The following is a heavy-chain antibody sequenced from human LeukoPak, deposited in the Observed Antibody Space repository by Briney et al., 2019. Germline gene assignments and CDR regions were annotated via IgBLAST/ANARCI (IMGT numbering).Heavy chain of an antibody. Sequence: PGGSLRLSCAASGFTFSNFAMSWVRQAPAKGLEWISVISASGGSTYYADSVKGRFTISRDNSKNTLYLQMNSLRAEDTAVYYCAKDKEWLNYYYYMDVWGKGTTVTVSS. CDR1: GFTFSNFA. CDR2: ISASGGST. CDR3: AKDKEWLNYYYYMDV. D-gene: IGHD6-19*01. V-gene: IGHV3-23*01. J-gene: IGHJ6*03.